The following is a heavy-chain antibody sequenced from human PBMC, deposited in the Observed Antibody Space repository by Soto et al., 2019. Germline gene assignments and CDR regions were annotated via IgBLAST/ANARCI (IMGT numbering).Heavy chain of an antibody. J-gene: IGHJ6*02. V-gene: IGHV3-23*01. CDR2: ISGSGGST. CDR3: ARAPKGGSGWYYYYYYYGMDV. Sequence: GGSLRLSCAASGFTFSSYAMSWVRQAPGKELEWVSAISGSGGSTYYADSVKGRFTISRDNSKNTLYLQMNSLRAEDTAVYYCARAPKGGSGWYYYYYYYGMDVWGQGTTVTVSS. D-gene: IGHD6-19*01. CDR1: GFTFSSYA.